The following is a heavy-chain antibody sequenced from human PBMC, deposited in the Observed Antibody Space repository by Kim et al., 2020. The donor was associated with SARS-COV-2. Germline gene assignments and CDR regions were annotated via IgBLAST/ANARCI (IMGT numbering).Heavy chain of an antibody. V-gene: IGHV3-21*01. J-gene: IGHJ6*02. CDR3: ARWRGPWGVCMTEDCYNSGMDV. Sequence: GGSLRLSCVGSGFTFSSYALNWVRQPPGRGLEWVSSISGSNSYIHYSDSVRGRFTISRDTARKTLYLQMTSLRPEDSAVYYCARWRGPWGVCMTEDCYNSGMDVWGQGTTVTVSS. D-gene: IGHD2-8*01. CDR1: GFTFSSYA. CDR2: ISGSNSYI.